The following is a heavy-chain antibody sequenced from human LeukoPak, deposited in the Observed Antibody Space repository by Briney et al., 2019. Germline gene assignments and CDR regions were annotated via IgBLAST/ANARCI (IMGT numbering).Heavy chain of an antibody. CDR1: GYTFTTYD. Sequence: ASVKVSCKASGYTFTTYDINWVRQATGQGLEWMGWMNPNSGNTGYAQKFQGRVTITRNTSISTAYMELSSLRSEDTAVYYCARGLPATMASYDYWGQGTLVTVSS. CDR2: MNPNSGNT. J-gene: IGHJ4*02. CDR3: ARGLPATMASYDY. D-gene: IGHD2-2*01. V-gene: IGHV1-8*03.